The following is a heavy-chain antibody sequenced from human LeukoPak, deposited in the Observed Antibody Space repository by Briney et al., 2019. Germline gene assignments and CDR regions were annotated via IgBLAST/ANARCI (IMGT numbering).Heavy chain of an antibody. CDR3: ARDSGSDYYYYMDV. CDR2: ISGYNYNT. CDR1: GYTFTSYG. V-gene: IGHV1-18*01. Sequence: EASVKVSCKASGYTFTSYGISWVRQAPGQGLEWMGWISGYNYNTEYAQKFQGRVTITTDTSTRTAYVELRSLRSDDTAVYYCARDSGSDYYYYMDVWGKGTTVTVSS. D-gene: IGHD7-27*01. J-gene: IGHJ6*03.